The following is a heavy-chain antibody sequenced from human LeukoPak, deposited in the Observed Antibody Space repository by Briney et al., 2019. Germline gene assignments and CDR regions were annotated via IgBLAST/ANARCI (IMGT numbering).Heavy chain of an antibody. CDR1: GFAFSSYT. Sequence: PGGSLRLSCAASGFAFSSYTMHWVRQTPGKGLVWVSRIDSDGSSTTYVDSVKGRFTISRDNSKNTLYLQMNSLRAEDTAVYYCARDRSAVTDYWGQGTLVTVSS. V-gene: IGHV3-74*01. CDR2: IDSDGSST. J-gene: IGHJ4*02. CDR3: ARDRSAVTDY. D-gene: IGHD4-17*01.